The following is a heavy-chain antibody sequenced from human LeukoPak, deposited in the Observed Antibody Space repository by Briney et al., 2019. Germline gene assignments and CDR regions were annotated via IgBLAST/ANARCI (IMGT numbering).Heavy chain of an antibody. Sequence: ASVKVSCKASGYTFTGYYLHWVRQAPGQGLEWMGWISPHTGGTHSAQKFRGRVTITRDTSVTTAYMELSSLTSDDTAVYYCARFAVADPRGGGVANPSDQDDYWGQGTLVTVSS. V-gene: IGHV1-2*02. CDR2: ISPHTGGT. J-gene: IGHJ4*02. CDR1: GYTFTGYY. CDR3: ARFAVADPRGGGVANPSDQDDY. D-gene: IGHD1-26*01.